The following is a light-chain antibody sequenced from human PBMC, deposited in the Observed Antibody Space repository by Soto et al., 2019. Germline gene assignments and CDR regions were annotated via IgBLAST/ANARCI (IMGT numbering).Light chain of an antibody. CDR1: QSVSSY. J-gene: IGKJ2*01. Sequence: EIVLTQSPATLSLSPGERATLSCRASQSVSSYLACYQQKHGQAPRLLIYDAANRATGIPARFSGSGSGTDFTLTISSLEPEDFAVYYCQQRSNWPPYTFGQGTKLEIK. CDR3: QQRSNWPPYT. CDR2: DAA. V-gene: IGKV3-11*01.